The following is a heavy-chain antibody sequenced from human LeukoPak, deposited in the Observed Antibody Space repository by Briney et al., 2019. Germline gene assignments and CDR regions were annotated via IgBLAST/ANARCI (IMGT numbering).Heavy chain of an antibody. CDR2: ISDRGSST. V-gene: IGHV3-23*01. CDR1: GITLSNYG. J-gene: IGHJ4*02. Sequence: GGSLRLSCAVSGITLSNYGMSWVRQAPGKGLEWVAGISDRGSSTYYADSVKGRFTISTDHPKNTLYLQMNSLRAEDTAVYFCAKRGVVIRVILIGCHKEAYYFDCWGQGALVTVSS. D-gene: IGHD3-9*01. CDR3: AKRGVVIRVILIGCHKEAYYFDC.